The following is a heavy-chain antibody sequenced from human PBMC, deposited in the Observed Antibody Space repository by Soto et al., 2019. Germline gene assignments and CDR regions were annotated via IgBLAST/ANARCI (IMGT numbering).Heavy chain of an antibody. J-gene: IGHJ4*02. CDR1: GFTFSSYA. CDR3: AKMAIIVVAPLGY. Sequence: GGSLRLSCAASGFTFSSYAMSWVRQAPGKGLEWVSAISGSGGSTYYADSVKGRFTTSRDNSKNTLYLQMNSLRAEDTAVFYCAKMAIIVVAPLGYWGRGTLVTVSS. V-gene: IGHV3-23*01. CDR2: ISGSGGST. D-gene: IGHD2-2*01.